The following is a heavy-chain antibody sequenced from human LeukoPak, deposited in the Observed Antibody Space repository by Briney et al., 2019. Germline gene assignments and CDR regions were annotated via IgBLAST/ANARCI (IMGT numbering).Heavy chain of an antibody. CDR1: GGSISSSSYY. CDR3: ARGVTVVNFDF. V-gene: IGHV4-61*02. Sequence: KSSQTLSLTCTVSGGSISSSSYYWSWIRQPAGKGLEWIGRIYTSGSINYNPSLKSRATISVDTSKNQFSLKLSPVTAADTAVYYCARGVTVVNFDFWGQGTLVTVSS. J-gene: IGHJ4*02. CDR2: IYTSGSI. D-gene: IGHD4-23*01.